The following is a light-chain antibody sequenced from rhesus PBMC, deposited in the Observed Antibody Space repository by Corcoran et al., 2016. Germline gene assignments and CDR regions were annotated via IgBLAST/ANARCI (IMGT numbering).Light chain of an antibody. V-gene: IGKV3-10*01. CDR2: CAS. CDR3: YQQSSGYS. Sequence: QVILTQSPATLSLSPGERATLSCRASQSVSSYLAWYLPRPGQAPRLLILCASSRATGIPGRFSGSGSGTDFTLTISSLEPEDVEVYHCYQQSSGYSFGQGTKVEIK. CDR1: QSVSSY. J-gene: IGKJ2*01.